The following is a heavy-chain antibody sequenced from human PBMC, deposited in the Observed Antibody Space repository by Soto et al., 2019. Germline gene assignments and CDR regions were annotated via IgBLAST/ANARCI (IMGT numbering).Heavy chain of an antibody. CDR1: GGTFSSYA. D-gene: IGHD3-22*01. CDR3: ARGTYYYDSSGYPGAFDI. Sequence: QVQLVQSGAEVKKPGSSVKVSCKASGGTFSSYAISWVRQAPGQGLEWMGGIIPIFGTANYAQKFQGRVTITADESTSTADMELSSLRSEDTAVYYCARGTYYYDSSGYPGAFDIWGQGTMVTVSS. J-gene: IGHJ3*02. CDR2: IIPIFGTA. V-gene: IGHV1-69*01.